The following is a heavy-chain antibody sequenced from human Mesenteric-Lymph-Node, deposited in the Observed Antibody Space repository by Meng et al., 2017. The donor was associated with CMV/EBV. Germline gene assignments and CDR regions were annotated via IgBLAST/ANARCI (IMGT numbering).Heavy chain of an antibody. CDR2: IKSKIDGGTI. CDR3: TTGGGWFDA. J-gene: IGHJ5*02. Sequence: GESLKISCAASGFSFSDHYMSWIRQAPGRGLEWVGRIKSKIDGGTIDYATPVKGRFTISRDDSENTLYLQMNSLKVEDTAVYYCTTGGGWFDAWGQGTLVTVSS. V-gene: IGHV3-15*01. CDR1: GFSFSDHY. D-gene: IGHD3-16*01.